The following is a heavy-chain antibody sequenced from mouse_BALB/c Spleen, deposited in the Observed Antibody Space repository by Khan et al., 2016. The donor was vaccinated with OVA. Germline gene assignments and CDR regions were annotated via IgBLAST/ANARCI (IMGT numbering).Heavy chain of an antibody. CDR3: DRTARIKY. J-gene: IGHJ2*01. Sequence: QLEESGPGLVKPSQSLSLTCTVTGYSITSGYGWNWIRQFPGNKLEWMGYISYSGSTNYNPSLKSRISITRDTSKNQFFLQLNSVTTEDTATYYCDRTARIKYWGQGTTLTGSS. CDR1: GYSITSGYG. D-gene: IGHD1-2*01. V-gene: IGHV3-2*02. CDR2: ISYSGST.